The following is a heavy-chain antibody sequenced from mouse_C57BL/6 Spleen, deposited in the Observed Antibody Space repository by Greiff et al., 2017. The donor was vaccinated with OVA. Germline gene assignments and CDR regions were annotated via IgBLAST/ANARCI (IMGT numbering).Heavy chain of an antibody. V-gene: IGHV5-17*01. CDR2: ISSGSSTI. D-gene: IGHD2-4*01. CDR3: ARKDDYDAYYFDY. CDR1: GFTFSDYG. J-gene: IGHJ2*01. Sequence: EVKLMESGGGLVKPGGSLKLSCAASGFTFSDYGMHWVRQAPEKGLEWVAYISSGSSTIYYADTVKGRFTISRDNAKNTLFLQMTILRSEDTAMYYCARKDDYDAYYFDYWGQGTTLTVSS.